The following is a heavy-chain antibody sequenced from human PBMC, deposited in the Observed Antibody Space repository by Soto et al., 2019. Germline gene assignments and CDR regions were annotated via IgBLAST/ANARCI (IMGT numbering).Heavy chain of an antibody. V-gene: IGHV4-59*08. D-gene: IGHD5-18*01. J-gene: IGHJ4*02. CDR2: IYYSGST. CDR1: GDSFSNYY. Sequence: QVQLQESGPGLVKPSETLSLTCTVSGDSFSNYYWSWIRQPPGKGLEWIGYIYYSGSTNYNPSLKSRVTISVDTSKIQFSLRLSSVTTADTAVYYCARRYGGNLDYWGQGTLVTVSS. CDR3: ARRYGGNLDY.